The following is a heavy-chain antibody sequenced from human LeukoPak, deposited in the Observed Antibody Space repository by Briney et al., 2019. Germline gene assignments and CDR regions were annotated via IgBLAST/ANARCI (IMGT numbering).Heavy chain of an antibody. D-gene: IGHD3-9*01. CDR1: GGSISSYY. CDR2: IYYSGST. V-gene: IGHV4-59*01. CDR3: ARARRAYYDILTGYYGSYYYGMDV. Sequence: SETLSLTCTVSGGSISSYYWSWIRQPPGKGLEWIGYIYYSGSTNYNPSLKSRVTISVDTSKNQFSLKLSSVTAADTAVYYCARARRAYYDILTGYYGSYYYGMDVWGQGTTVTVSS. J-gene: IGHJ6*02.